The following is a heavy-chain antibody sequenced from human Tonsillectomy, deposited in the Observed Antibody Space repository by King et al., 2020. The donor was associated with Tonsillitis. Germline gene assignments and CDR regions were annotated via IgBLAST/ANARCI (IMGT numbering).Heavy chain of an antibody. J-gene: IGHJ4*02. D-gene: IGHD2-2*02. CDR3: ARLYPPRAPFDL. Sequence: VQLVESGAEVKEPGESLRISCKGSGYTFTNYWITWVRQMPGKGLEWMGRIDPSDSFTDYSPPFQGRVSISADKSTGTAYLQWSSLKASDTAMYYCARLYPPRAPFDLRGQGNLVTGSS. CDR1: GYTFTNYW. CDR2: IDPSDSFT. V-gene: IGHV5-10-1*03.